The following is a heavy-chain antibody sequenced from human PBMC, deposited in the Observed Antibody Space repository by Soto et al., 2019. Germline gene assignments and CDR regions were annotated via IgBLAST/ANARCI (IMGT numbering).Heavy chain of an antibody. V-gene: IGHV3-53*01. CDR3: ARSDSSGWVYFDY. D-gene: IGHD6-19*01. CDR2: IYSGGST. J-gene: IGHJ4*02. CDR1: GFTVSSNY. Sequence: GGSLRLSCAASGFTVSSNYMSWVRQAPGKGLEWISVIYSGGSTYYADSVKGRFTISRDNSKNTLYLQMNSLRAEDTAVYYCARSDSSGWVYFDYWGQGTLVTVSS.